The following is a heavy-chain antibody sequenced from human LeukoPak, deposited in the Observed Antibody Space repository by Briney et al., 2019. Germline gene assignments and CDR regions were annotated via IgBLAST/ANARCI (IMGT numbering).Heavy chain of an antibody. Sequence: GGSLRLSCAASGFTFSDYTMNWVRQAPGKGLEWVACITTRSSYMNYADSVKGRFTISRDNAKNSLYLQMNSLRAEDMAVYYCAKDRLTYYYYGMDVWGQGTTVTVSS. D-gene: IGHD2-15*01. CDR1: GFTFSDYT. V-gene: IGHV3-21*01. CDR3: AKDRLTYYYYGMDV. J-gene: IGHJ6*02. CDR2: ITTRSSYM.